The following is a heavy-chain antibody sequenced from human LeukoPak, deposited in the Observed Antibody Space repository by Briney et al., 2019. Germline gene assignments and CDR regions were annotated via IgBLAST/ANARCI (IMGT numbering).Heavy chain of an antibody. J-gene: IGHJ3*02. Sequence: GGSLRLSCAASGFTFDDYGMSWVRQAPGKGLERVSGINWNGGSTGYADSVKGRFTISRDNAKNSLYLQMNSLRAEDTALYHCARGGYGDYAFDIWGQGTMVTVSS. CDR2: INWNGGST. V-gene: IGHV3-20*01. D-gene: IGHD4-17*01. CDR1: GFTFDDYG. CDR3: ARGGYGDYAFDI.